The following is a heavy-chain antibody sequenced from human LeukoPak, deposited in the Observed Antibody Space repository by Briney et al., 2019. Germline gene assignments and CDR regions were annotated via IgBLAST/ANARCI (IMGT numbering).Heavy chain of an antibody. CDR1: GYTFTSYG. J-gene: IGHJ4*02. Sequence: ASVKVSGKASGYTFTSYGISWVRQAPGQGLEWMGWISAYNGNTNYAQKLQGRVTMTTDTSTSTAYMELRSLRSDDTAVYYCARDRGRMEIAAAVDYWGQGTLVTVSS. CDR2: ISAYNGNT. CDR3: ARDRGRMEIAAAVDY. D-gene: IGHD6-13*01. V-gene: IGHV1-18*01.